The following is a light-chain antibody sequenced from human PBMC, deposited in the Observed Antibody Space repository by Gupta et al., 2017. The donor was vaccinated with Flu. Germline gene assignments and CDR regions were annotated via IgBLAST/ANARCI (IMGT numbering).Light chain of an antibody. Sequence: DIQMTQSPSTLSASVGDRVTITCRASQSISGWLAWYQQKPGKAPKLLIYKASTLETGVPSRFSGSGSETEFTLTISGLQPDDFATYYCQQYKSSPMYTFGQGTKVEIK. CDR3: QQYKSSPMYT. J-gene: IGKJ2*01. CDR1: QSISGW. V-gene: IGKV1-5*03. CDR2: KAS.